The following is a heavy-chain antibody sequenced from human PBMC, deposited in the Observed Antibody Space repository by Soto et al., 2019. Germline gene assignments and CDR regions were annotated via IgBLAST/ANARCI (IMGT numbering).Heavy chain of an antibody. CDR3: ARKPRYYYGMDV. V-gene: IGHV5-51*01. J-gene: IGHJ6*02. CDR2: IYPNDSDK. Sequence: PGESLKISCKTSGYTFTTFWIGWVRQRPGKGLEWMGIIYPNDSDKRYNPSFQGQVTMSVEQSITTAYLQWSYLKASDTAMYYCARKPRYYYGMDVWGEGTTVTVS. CDR1: GYTFTTFW.